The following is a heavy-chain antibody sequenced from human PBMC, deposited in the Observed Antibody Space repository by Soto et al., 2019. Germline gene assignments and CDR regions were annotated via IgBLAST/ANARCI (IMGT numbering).Heavy chain of an antibody. D-gene: IGHD3-10*01. Sequence: QVQLQESGPGLVKPSGTLSLTCAVYGGSISSSNWWSWVRLPPGKGLEWIGEIDHSGNTNYNPSLKSRVTMAGDKSRNQCSLKLSSVTAADTAVYYCARRWGEGRVDYWGQGTLVTVSS. CDR2: IDHSGNT. CDR3: ARRWGEGRVDY. J-gene: IGHJ4*02. V-gene: IGHV4-4*02. CDR1: GGSISSSNW.